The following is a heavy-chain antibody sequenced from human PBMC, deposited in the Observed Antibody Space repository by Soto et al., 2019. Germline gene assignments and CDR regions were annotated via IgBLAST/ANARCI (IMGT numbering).Heavy chain of an antibody. CDR1: GFTFSSYG. J-gene: IGHJ5*02. CDR3: AKNYYGSGSYYKFPNWFDP. V-gene: IGHV3-30*18. Sequence: GGSLRLSCAPSGFTFSSYGMHWVRQAPGKGLEWVAVISYDGSNKYYADSVKGRFTISRDNSKNTLYLQMNSLRAEDTAVYYCAKNYYGSGSYYKFPNWFDPRGQGTLVTVSS. CDR2: ISYDGSNK. D-gene: IGHD3-10*01.